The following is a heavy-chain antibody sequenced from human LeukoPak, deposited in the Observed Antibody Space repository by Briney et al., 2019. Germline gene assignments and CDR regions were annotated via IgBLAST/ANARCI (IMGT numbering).Heavy chain of an antibody. CDR2: ISYDGSNK. V-gene: IGHV3-30-3*01. J-gene: IGHJ3*02. CDR3: ARPSRVAAEPEFPYFDI. D-gene: IGHD6-25*01. CDR1: GFTFSSYA. Sequence: PGGSLRLSCAASGFTFSSYAMHWVRQAPGKGLEWVAVISYDGSNKYYADSVKGRFTISRDNSKNTLYLQMNSLRAEDTAVYYCARPSRVAAEPEFPYFDIWGQGTMVTVSS.